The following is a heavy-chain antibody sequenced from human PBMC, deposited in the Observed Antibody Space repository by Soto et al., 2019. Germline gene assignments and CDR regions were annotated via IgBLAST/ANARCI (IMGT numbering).Heavy chain of an antibody. D-gene: IGHD4-17*01. CDR3: ARVSTVTTYYYYYMDV. Sequence: SETLSLTCAVYGGSFSGYYWSWIRQPPGKGLEWIGEINHSGSTNYNPSLKSRVTISVDTSKNQFSLKLSSVTAADAAVYYCARVSTVTTYYYYYMDVWGKGTTVTVSS. V-gene: IGHV4-34*01. CDR1: GGSFSGYY. J-gene: IGHJ6*03. CDR2: INHSGST.